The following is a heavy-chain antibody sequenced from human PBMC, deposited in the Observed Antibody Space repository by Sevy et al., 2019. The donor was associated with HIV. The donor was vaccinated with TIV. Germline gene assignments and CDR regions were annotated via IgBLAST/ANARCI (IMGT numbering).Heavy chain of an antibody. J-gene: IGHJ4*02. CDR1: GYTFTSYD. D-gene: IGHD6-19*01. Sequence: ASVKVSCKASGYTFTSYDINWVRQATGQGLEWMRWMNPNSGNTGYAQKFQGRVTMTRNTSISTAYMELRSLRSEDTAMYYCAREGSGWYDHYFDPWGQGTRVTVSS. CDR3: AREGSGWYDHYFDP. V-gene: IGHV1-8*01. CDR2: MNPNSGNT.